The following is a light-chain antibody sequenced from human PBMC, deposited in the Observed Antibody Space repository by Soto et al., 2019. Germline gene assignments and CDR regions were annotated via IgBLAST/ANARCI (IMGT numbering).Light chain of an antibody. Sequence: DIEMTQSAANLSVSPGERGTLXCRASQSLSSYLGWYQQTTGKAPRLLICGASTRATGIQERLSGGGSGKEFTLNISSLQSEDFAVYYCKQYHHWPPITFGQGTRLEIK. CDR3: KQYHHWPPIT. V-gene: IGKV3-15*01. CDR1: QSLSSY. J-gene: IGKJ5*01. CDR2: GAS.